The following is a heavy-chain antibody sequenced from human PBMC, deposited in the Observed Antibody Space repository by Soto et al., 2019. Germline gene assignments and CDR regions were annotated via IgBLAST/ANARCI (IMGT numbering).Heavy chain of an antibody. CDR1: GYTFVDYA. V-gene: IGHV1-3*01. Sequence: QVRLVQSGAEVKRPGASVKVSCRASGYTFVDYALHWVRQAPGQGLEWVGWMNPKTGNIKTSHKFEDRVSITRDTATSTAYMDLSGLRSEYTAVYFCTREAVVAENWFDTWGQGTLVTVSS. D-gene: IGHD3-22*01. J-gene: IGHJ5*02. CDR3: TREAVVAENWFDT. CDR2: MNPKTGNI.